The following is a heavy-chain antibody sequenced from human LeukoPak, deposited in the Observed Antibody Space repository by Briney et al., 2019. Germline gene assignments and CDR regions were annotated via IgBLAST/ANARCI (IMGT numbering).Heavy chain of an antibody. D-gene: IGHD6-6*01. CDR2: IRSKTYGGTT. CDR3: TRDYGTSSSVYYFDH. Sequence: GGSLRLSCTASGFTFGDYAMNWVRQAPGKGLEWVGFIRSKTYGGTTEYAASVKGRFTISRDDSKSIAYLQMNSLKTEDTAVYYCTRDYGTSSSVYYFDHWGQRILVTVSS. J-gene: IGHJ4*02. V-gene: IGHV3-49*04. CDR1: GFTFGDYA.